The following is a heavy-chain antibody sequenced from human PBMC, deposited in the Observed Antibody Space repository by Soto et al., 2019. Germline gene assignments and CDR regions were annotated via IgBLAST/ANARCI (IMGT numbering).Heavy chain of an antibody. CDR2: VNDNWGS. D-gene: IGHD6-19*01. Sequence: SETLSLTCTVSGGSISSYYWSWIRQTPEKGLEWIGYVNDNWGSNYNPSLKSRVAISLDTSKSQFSLKLRSVTAADTAVYYCARHDGFSSGWIFDYWGHGTLVTVSS. CDR1: GGSISSYY. J-gene: IGHJ4*01. CDR3: ARHDGFSSGWIFDY. V-gene: IGHV4-59*08.